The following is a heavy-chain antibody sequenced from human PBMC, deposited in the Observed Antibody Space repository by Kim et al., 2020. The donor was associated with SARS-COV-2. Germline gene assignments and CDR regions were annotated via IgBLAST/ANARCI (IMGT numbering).Heavy chain of an antibody. J-gene: IGHJ4*02. D-gene: IGHD6-19*01. CDR3: AKKHTSGWFFDY. CDR2: SRASGDST. Sequence: GGSLRLSCVASGFIFSNSGMSWVRQGPGKGLEWVSISRASGDSTQYADSVKGRFTISRDNSKNTLYLQMNSLRAEDTAVYYCAKKHTSGWFFDYWGQGTL. CDR1: GFIFSNSG. V-gene: IGHV3-23*01.